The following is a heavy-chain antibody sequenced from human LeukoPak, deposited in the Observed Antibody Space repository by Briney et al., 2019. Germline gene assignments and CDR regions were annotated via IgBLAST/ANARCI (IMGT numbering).Heavy chain of an antibody. CDR2: ISAYNGNT. D-gene: IGHD6-13*01. CDR3: AREITTQSWYYAPTYYFDY. J-gene: IGHJ4*02. V-gene: IGHV1-18*01. Sequence: ASVKVSCKASGYTFTSYGISWAGQAPGQGLEWMGWISAYNGNTNYAQKLQVRVTMTTDTSTSTAYMELRSLRSDDTAVYYCAREITTQSWYYAPTYYFDYWGQGTLVTVSS. CDR1: GYTFTSYG.